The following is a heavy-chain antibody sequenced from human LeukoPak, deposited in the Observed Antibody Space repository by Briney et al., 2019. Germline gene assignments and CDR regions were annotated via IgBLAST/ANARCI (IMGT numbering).Heavy chain of an antibody. Sequence: SETLSLTCAVYGGSLSDYYWSWIRQPPGKGLEWIGEINHSGSTNYNPSLKSRVTISVDTSKNQFSLKLASLTAADTAVYYCARRPIVGSTGFYFDPWGPGTLVTVSS. J-gene: IGHJ5*02. CDR1: GGSLSDYY. V-gene: IGHV4-34*01. D-gene: IGHD1-26*01. CDR2: INHSGST. CDR3: ARRPIVGSTGFYFDP.